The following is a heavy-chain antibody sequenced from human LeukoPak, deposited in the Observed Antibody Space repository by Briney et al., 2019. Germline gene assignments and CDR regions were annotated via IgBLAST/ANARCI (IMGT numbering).Heavy chain of an antibody. CDR1: GFTFSSYW. CDR2: INSDGTGT. Sequence: SGGSLRLSCAASGFTFSSYWMHWVRQAPGKEPVWVSRINSDGTGTMYADSVKGRFTISRDNAKNTLYLQMNSLRAEDTAVYYCAKHPAFDIWGQGTMVTVSS. V-gene: IGHV3-74*03. CDR3: AKHPAFDI. J-gene: IGHJ3*02.